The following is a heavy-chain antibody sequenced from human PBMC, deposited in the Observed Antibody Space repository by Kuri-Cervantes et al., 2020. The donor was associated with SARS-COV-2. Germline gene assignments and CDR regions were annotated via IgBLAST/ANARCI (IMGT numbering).Heavy chain of an antibody. V-gene: IGHV3-30*04. CDR1: GFTFSSYA. D-gene: IGHD4-11*01. CDR2: ISYDGSNK. CDR3: ARDQDDYSNYHAFDI. J-gene: IGHJ3*02. Sequence: GGSLRLSCAASGFTFSSYAMHWVRQAPGKGLEWVAVISYDGSNKYYADSVKGRFTISRDNSKNTLCLQMNSLRAEDTAVYYCARDQDDYSNYHAFDIWGQGTMVTVSS.